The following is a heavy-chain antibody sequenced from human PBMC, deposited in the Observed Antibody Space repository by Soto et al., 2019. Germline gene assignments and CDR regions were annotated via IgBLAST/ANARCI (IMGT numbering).Heavy chain of an antibody. V-gene: IGHV4-39*01. CDR3: ARQAITIFGVVIKLDYYYYYMDV. Sequence: PSETLSLTCTVSGGSISSSSYYWGWIRQPPGKGLEWIGSIYYSGSTYYNPSLKSRVTISVDTSKNQFSLKLSSVTAADTAVYYCARQAITIFGVVIKLDYYYYYMDVWGKGTTVTVSS. D-gene: IGHD3-3*01. CDR2: IYYSGST. CDR1: GGSISSSSYY. J-gene: IGHJ6*03.